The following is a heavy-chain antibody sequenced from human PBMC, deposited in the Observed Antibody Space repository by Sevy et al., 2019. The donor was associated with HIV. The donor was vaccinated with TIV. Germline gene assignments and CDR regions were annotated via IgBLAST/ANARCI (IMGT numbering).Heavy chain of an antibody. J-gene: IGHJ4*02. CDR3: VRDERAIASHFDY. D-gene: IGHD2-21*01. CDR2: FDRTDIT. V-gene: IGHV3-48*02. CDR1: GFTLSSYT. Sequence: GGSLRLSCEASGFTLSSYTMNWVRQSPEKGLEWVATFDRTDITHYADSVKGRFIISRDTAKNSLFLQMNSQRDDDTAMYFCVRDERAIASHFDYWGRGTLVTVSS.